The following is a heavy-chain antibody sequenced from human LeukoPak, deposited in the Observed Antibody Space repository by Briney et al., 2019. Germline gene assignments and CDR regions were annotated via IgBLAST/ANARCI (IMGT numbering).Heavy chain of an antibody. CDR2: VIPILGTP. CDR3: ARGKERARLRARQLPFPDIFDM. D-gene: IGHD3-16*01. CDR1: GGSFSTYA. J-gene: IGHJ3*02. Sequence: SVKVSCKASGGSFSTYAFSWVRQAPGPGLEWMGFVIPILGTPTYAQKFQGRVTITADKSTATTFLELSSLRSEDTAVYYCARGKERARLRARQLPFPDIFDMWGQGTRVTVSS. V-gene: IGHV1-69*10.